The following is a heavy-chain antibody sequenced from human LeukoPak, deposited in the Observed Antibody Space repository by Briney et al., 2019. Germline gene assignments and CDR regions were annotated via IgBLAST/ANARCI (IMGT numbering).Heavy chain of an antibody. CDR2: INHSGST. J-gene: IGHJ4*02. V-gene: IGHV4-34*01. CDR3: ARGREAQLEYYYDY. D-gene: IGHD6-6*01. Sequence: SETLSLTCAVYGGSFSGYYWSWIRQPPGKGLEWIGEINHSGSTNYNPSLKSRVTISVDTSKNQSSLKLSSVTAADTAVYYCARGREAQLEYYYDYWGQGTLVTVSS. CDR1: GGSFSGYY.